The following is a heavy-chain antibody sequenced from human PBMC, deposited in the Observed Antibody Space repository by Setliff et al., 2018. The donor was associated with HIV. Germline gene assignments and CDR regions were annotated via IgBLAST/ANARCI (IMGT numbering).Heavy chain of an antibody. CDR1: GFTFSGHS. CDR2: IKNDGSDI. D-gene: IGHD3-10*01. V-gene: IGHV3-74*01. J-gene: IGHJ4*02. Sequence: QPGGSLRLSCAASGFTFSGHSMHWVRQVPGQGLVWVSGIKNDGSDIFYVDSVKGRFTISRDNAKNRLYLQMNSLRAEDTALYYCARGYYGPDSWSQGTLVTVSS. CDR3: ARGYYGPDS.